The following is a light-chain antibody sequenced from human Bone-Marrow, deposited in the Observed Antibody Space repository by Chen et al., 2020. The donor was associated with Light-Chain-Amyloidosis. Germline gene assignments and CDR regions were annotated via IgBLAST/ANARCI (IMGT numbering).Light chain of an antibody. CDR1: SSDVGSYNL. Sequence: QSPLTQPASVSGSPGQSIPISCTGTSSDVGSYNLVSWYQQHPGKAPKLMIYEVSKRPSGVSNRFSGSKSGNTASLTISGLQAEDEADYYCCSYAGSSTVFGGGTKLTVL. CDR3: CSYAGSSTV. J-gene: IGLJ2*01. V-gene: IGLV2-23*02. CDR2: EVS.